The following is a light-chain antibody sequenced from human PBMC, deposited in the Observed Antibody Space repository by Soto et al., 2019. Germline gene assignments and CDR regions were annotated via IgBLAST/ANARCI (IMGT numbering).Light chain of an antibody. CDR1: QSVGTK. Sequence: RVMTQSPATLSVSPGERANLSCRASQSVGTKLAWYHQTPGQAPRLLIYGASNRATGVPARISGSVSGTEFTLTIASLQSEDFAVYYCQQYSSWLWTFGQGTKVDIK. J-gene: IGKJ1*01. CDR2: GAS. V-gene: IGKV3-15*01. CDR3: QQYSSWLWT.